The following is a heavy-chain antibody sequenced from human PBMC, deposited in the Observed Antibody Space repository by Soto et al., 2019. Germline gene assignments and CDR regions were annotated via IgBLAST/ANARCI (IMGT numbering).Heavy chain of an antibody. CDR3: AKPHSGSYYNVVPLDWYDP. CDR2: ISGSGGST. V-gene: IGHV3-23*01. J-gene: IGHJ5*02. D-gene: IGHD3-10*01. Sequence: GGSLRLSCAASGFTFSSYAMSWVRQAPGKGLEWVSAISGSGGSTYYAGSVKGRFTISRDNSKNTLYLQMNSLRAEDTAVYYCAKPHSGSYYNVVPLDWYDPWGQGTLVTVSS. CDR1: GFTFSSYA.